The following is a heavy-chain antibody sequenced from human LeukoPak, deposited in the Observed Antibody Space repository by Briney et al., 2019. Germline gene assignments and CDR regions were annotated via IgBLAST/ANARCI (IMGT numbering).Heavy chain of an antibody. D-gene: IGHD3-3*01. CDR1: GDSISGYY. CDR2: ISDSGST. Sequence: SETLSLTCTVSGDSISGYYWSWIRQPPGKRLEWIGCISDSGSTNYNPSLKSRVTISVDTSKSQFSLKLSSVTAADTAVYYCARGRLLEWFDSWGQGTLVTVSS. V-gene: IGHV4-59*01. CDR3: ARGRLLEWFDS. J-gene: IGHJ5*02.